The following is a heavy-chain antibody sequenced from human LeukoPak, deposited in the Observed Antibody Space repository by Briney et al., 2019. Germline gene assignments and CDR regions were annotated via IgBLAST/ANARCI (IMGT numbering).Heavy chain of an antibody. J-gene: IGHJ3*02. CDR2: IYPVDSDI. CDR3: AISGRGYYGSGSYYNLIRAFDI. Sequence: GESLKISCKTSGYTFTTYWIGWVRQMPGKGLEWMGIIYPVDSDIRYSPSFQGQVTISADKSISTAYLQWSSLKASDTAMYYCAISGRGYYGSGSYYNLIRAFDIWGQGTMVTVSS. D-gene: IGHD3-10*01. CDR1: GYTFTTYW. V-gene: IGHV5-51*01.